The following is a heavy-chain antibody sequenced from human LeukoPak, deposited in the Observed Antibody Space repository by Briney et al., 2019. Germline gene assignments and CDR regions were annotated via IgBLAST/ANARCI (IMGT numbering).Heavy chain of an antibody. CDR2: IDAAGSSS. CDR3: ALLPPDRFDF. V-gene: IGHV3-74*01. D-gene: IGHD3-22*01. J-gene: IGHJ3*01. CDR1: GFTFSQYW. Sequence: GGSLRLPCAASGFTFSQYWIHWVRQVPGKGLVWVARIDAAGSSSSYADSVKGRFTVSRDNAKNMLHLQMNSLRDDDTAVYYCALLPPDRFDFWGQGTVVTVSS.